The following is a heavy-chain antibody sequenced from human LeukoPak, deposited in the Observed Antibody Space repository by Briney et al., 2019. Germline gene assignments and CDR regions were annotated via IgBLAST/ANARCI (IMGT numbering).Heavy chain of an antibody. D-gene: IGHD3-16*01. CDR2: TIPILGIA. CDR1: RGTFSSYA. V-gene: IGHV1-69*04. Sequence: TVKVSCKASRGTFSSYAISWVRQAPGQGVECMGRTIPILGIANSAQKFQGRVTITADKSTSTAYMELSRLRSEDRAVYCCARDGGDRHSDYWGQGTLVTVSS. J-gene: IGHJ4*02. CDR3: ARDGGDRHSDY.